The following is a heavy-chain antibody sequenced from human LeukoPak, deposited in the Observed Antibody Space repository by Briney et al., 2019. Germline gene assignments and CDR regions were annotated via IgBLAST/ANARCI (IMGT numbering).Heavy chain of an antibody. CDR1: GFTFSSYG. J-gene: IGHJ4*02. CDR2: ISGSGGST. CDR3: AKSRGSGSYGTFFDY. V-gene: IGHV3-23*01. Sequence: GSLRLSCAASGFTFSSYGMSWVRQAPGKGLEWVSAISGSGGSTYYADSVKGRFTISRDNSKNTLYLQMNSLRAEDTAVYYCAKSRGSGSYGTFFDYWGQGTLVTVSS. D-gene: IGHD1-26*01.